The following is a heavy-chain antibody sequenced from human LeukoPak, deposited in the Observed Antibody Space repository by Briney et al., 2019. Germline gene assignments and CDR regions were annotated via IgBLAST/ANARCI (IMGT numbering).Heavy chain of an antibody. CDR3: AKDLTAYSSSWYSYFDY. J-gene: IGHJ4*02. CDR2: ISGSGGST. D-gene: IGHD6-13*01. V-gene: IGHV3-23*01. CDR1: GFTFSSYG. Sequence: GGSLRLSCAASGFTFSSYGMSWVRQAPGKGLEWVPAISGSGGSTYYADSVKGRFTISRDNSKNTLYLQMNSLRAEDTAVYYCAKDLTAYSSSWYSYFDYWGQGTLVTVSS.